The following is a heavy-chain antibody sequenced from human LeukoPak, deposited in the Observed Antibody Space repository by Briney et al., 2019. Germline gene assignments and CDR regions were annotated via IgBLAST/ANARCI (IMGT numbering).Heavy chain of an antibody. CDR3: AIAAAGEYNWFDP. J-gene: IGHJ5*02. CDR1: GYTLTELS. Sequence: ASVKVSCKVSGYTLTELSMHWVRQAPGKGLEWMGGFDPEDGETIYAQKFQGRVTMTEDTSTDTAYMELSSLRSEDMAVYYCAIAAAGEYNWFDPWGQGTLVTVSS. V-gene: IGHV1-24*01. D-gene: IGHD6-13*01. CDR2: FDPEDGET.